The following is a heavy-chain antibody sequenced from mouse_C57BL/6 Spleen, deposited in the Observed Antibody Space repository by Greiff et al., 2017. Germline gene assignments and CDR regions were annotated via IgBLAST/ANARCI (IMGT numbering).Heavy chain of an antibody. V-gene: IGHV1-22*01. J-gene: IGHJ2*01. CDR1: GYTFTDYN. D-gene: IGHD1-1*01. CDR3: AREDYYGSSPYY. CDR2: INPNNGGT. Sequence: VQLQQSGPELVKPGASVKMSCKASGYTFTDYNMHWVKQSHGKSLEWIGYINPNNGGTSYNQKFKGKATLTVNKSSSTAYMELRSLTSEDSAVYYCAREDYYGSSPYYWGQGTTLTVSS.